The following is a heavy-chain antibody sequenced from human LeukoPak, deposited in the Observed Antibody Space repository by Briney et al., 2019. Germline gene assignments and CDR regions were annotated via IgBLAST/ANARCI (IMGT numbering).Heavy chain of an antibody. CDR2: IYYSGST. D-gene: IGHD4-23*01. Sequence: SQTLSLTCTVSGGSINSGGYYWSCIRQHPGKGLEWIGYIYYSGSTYYNPSLKSRVTISVDTSKNQFSLKLSSVTAADTAVYYCARVARGTTVEFDYWGQGTLVTVSS. J-gene: IGHJ4*02. CDR1: GGSINSGGYY. CDR3: ARVARGTTVEFDY. V-gene: IGHV4-31*03.